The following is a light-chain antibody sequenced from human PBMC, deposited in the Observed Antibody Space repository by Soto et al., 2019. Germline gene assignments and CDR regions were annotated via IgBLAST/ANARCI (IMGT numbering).Light chain of an antibody. CDR1: QRISNW. Sequence: DIQMTQSPSSVSASVGDSVTITCRASQRISNWLAWYQQKPGKAPNLLIYAASTLQSGVPSRFSGSGSGTDFTLTISSLQPEDSATYYCQQANSFPYTFGRGTKLDIK. CDR2: AAS. J-gene: IGKJ2*01. CDR3: QQANSFPYT. V-gene: IGKV1-12*01.